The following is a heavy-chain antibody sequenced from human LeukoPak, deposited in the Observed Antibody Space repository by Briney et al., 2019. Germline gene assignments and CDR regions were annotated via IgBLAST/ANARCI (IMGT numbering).Heavy chain of an antibody. V-gene: IGHV3-30*03. CDR2: ISYDGINK. CDR1: GFIFGSYG. CDR3: AREYYYGSGSYYKARYYYYYYGMDV. J-gene: IGHJ6*02. D-gene: IGHD3-10*01. Sequence: GGSLRLSCAASGFIFGSYGMHWVRQAPGKGLEWVAVISYDGINKYYADSVKDRFTISRDNPKNMLYLQMNSLRAEDTAVYYCAREYYYGSGSYYKARYYYYYYGMDVWGQGTTVTVSS.